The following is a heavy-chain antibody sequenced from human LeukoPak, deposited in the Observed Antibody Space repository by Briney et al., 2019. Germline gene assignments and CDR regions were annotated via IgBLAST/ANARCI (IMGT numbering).Heavy chain of an antibody. Sequence: GGSLRLSCAASGFTFSSYSMNWVRQAPGKGLEWVSYIRSSSSTIYYADSVKGRFTISRDNAKNSLYLQMNSLRAEDTAVYYCARVEDSYYYYYYMDVWGKGTTVTVSS. J-gene: IGHJ6*03. D-gene: IGHD6-6*01. CDR1: GFTFSSYS. CDR2: IRSSSSTI. V-gene: IGHV3-48*01. CDR3: ARVEDSYYYYYYMDV.